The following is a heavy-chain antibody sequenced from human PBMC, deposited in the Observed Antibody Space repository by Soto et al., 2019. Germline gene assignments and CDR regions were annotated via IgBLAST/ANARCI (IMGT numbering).Heavy chain of an antibody. J-gene: IGHJ4*02. CDR1: GFTFSSYA. D-gene: IGHD3-10*01. Sequence: GGSLRLSCAASGFTFSSYAMSWVRQAPGKGLEWVSAISGSGGSTYYADSVKGRFTISRDNSKNTLYLQMNSLRAEDTAVYDCAKSPVRGVDTSDYWGQGTLVTVSS. CDR2: ISGSGGST. CDR3: AKSPVRGVDTSDY. V-gene: IGHV3-23*01.